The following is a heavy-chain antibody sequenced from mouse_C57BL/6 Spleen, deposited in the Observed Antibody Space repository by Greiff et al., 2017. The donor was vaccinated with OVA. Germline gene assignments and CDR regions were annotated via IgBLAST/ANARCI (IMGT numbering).Heavy chain of an antibody. Sequence: EVQLQQSGPELVKPGASVKISCKASGYTFTDYYMNWVKQSHGKSLEWIGDINPNNGGTSYNQKFKGKATLTVDKSSSTAYMELRSLTSEDPAVYYCAREDRGAMDYWGQGTSVTVSS. V-gene: IGHV1-26*01. CDR1: GYTFTDYY. J-gene: IGHJ4*01. D-gene: IGHD3-3*01. CDR2: INPNNGGT. CDR3: AREDRGAMDY.